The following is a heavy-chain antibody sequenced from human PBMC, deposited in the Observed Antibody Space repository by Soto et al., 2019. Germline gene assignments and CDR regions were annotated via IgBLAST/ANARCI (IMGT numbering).Heavy chain of an antibody. CDR1: GYTFTSYD. CDR3: ARERTRGFDP. CDR2: MNPNSGNT. Sequence: QVQLVQSGAEVKKPGASVKVSCKASGYTFTSYDINWVRQATGPGLEWMGWMNPNSGNTAYAQKFLGRVTMTRNTSISAAYLELSSLSSEDTAVYYCARERTRGFDPWGQGTLVTVSS. J-gene: IGHJ5*02. V-gene: IGHV1-8*01.